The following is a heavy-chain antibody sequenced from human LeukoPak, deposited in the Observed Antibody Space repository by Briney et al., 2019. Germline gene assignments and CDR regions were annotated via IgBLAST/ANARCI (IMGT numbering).Heavy chain of an antibody. J-gene: IGHJ4*02. Sequence: GGSLRLSCAASGFIFSSYGMHWVRQAPGKGLEWVAFIRYDGSNKYYADSVKGRFTISRDNSKNTLYLQMNSLRAEDTAVYYCPKDRSGSYSQGLDYWGQGTLVTVSS. V-gene: IGHV3-30*02. CDR2: IRYDGSNK. CDR1: GFIFSSYG. D-gene: IGHD1-26*01. CDR3: PKDRSGSYSQGLDY.